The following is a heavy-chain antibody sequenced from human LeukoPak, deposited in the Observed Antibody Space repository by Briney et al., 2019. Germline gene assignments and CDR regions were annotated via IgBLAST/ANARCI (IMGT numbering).Heavy chain of an antibody. J-gene: IGHJ4*02. CDR2: ISAYNGST. CDR3: AITFGGVIVIPQYYFDY. Sequence: ASVKVSCKASGYTFTSYGISWVRQAPGQGLEWMGWISAYNGSTNYAQKLQGRVTMTTDTSTSTAYMELRSLRSDDTAVYYCAITFGGVIVIPQYYFDYWGQGTLVTVSS. D-gene: IGHD3-16*02. CDR1: GYTFTSYG. V-gene: IGHV1-18*01.